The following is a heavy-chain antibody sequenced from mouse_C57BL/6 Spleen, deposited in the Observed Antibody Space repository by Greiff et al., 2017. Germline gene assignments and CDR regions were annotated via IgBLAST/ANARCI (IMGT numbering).Heavy chain of an antibody. V-gene: IGHV1-81*01. Sequence: VQLQQSGAELVRPGASVKLSCKASGYTFTSYGISWVKQRPGQGLEWIGEIYPRSGNTYYNEKFKGKATLTADKSSSTAYMELRSLTSEDSAVYFCAGIAMVTTGRYYFDYWGQGTTLTVSS. D-gene: IGHD2-1*01. CDR1: GYTFTSYG. CDR2: IYPRSGNT. CDR3: AGIAMVTTGRYYFDY. J-gene: IGHJ2*01.